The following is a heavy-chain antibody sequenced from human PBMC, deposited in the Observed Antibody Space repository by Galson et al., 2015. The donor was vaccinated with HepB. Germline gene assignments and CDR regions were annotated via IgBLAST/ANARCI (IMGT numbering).Heavy chain of an antibody. CDR3: ARGVIAVAGPTPPRGWFDP. CDR2: ISSSGSTT. D-gene: IGHD6-19*01. CDR1: GFTFSDYY. Sequence: SLRLSCAASGFTFSDYYMSWIRQAPGKGLEWVSYISSSGSTTYYADSVKGRFTVSRDNAKNSLYLHMNSLRAEDTAVYYCARGVIAVAGPTPPRGWFDPWGQGTLVTVSS. J-gene: IGHJ5*02. V-gene: IGHV3-11*01.